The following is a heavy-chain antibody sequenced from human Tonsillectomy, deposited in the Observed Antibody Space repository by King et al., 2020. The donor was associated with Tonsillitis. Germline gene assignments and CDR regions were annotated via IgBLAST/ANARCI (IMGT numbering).Heavy chain of an antibody. CDR2: IWYDGSNK. CDR3: ARGDSSRCPDY. V-gene: IGHV3-33*08. J-gene: IGHJ4*02. CDR1: GFTFSSYG. Sequence: VQLVESGGGVVQPGRSLRLSCAASGFTFSSYGMHWVRQAPGKGLEWVAVIWYDGSNKYYADSVKGRFTISRDNSKNTLYLQMNSLRAEDTAVYYCARGDSSRCPDYWGQGTLVTFSS. D-gene: IGHD6-13*01.